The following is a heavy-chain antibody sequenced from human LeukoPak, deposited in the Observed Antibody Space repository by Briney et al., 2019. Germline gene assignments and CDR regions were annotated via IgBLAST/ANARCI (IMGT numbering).Heavy chain of an antibody. D-gene: IGHD5-24*01. V-gene: IGHV4-59*01. Sequence: SETLFLTCTVSGGSISSYYWSWIRQPPGKGLEWIGYIYYSGSTNYNPSLKSRVTISVDTSKNQFSLKLSSVTAADTAVYYCARRKRWGNAFDIWGQGTMVTVSS. CDR1: GGSISSYY. CDR2: IYYSGST. CDR3: ARRKRWGNAFDI. J-gene: IGHJ3*02.